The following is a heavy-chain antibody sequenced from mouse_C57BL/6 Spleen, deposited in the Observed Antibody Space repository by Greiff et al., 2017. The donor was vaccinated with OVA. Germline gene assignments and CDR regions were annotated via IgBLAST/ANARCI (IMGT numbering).Heavy chain of an antibody. CDR2: IDPSDSET. CDR1: GYTFTSYW. CDR3: ARSYYGSSFWFAY. Sequence: QVQLQQPGAELVRPGSSVKLSCKASGYTFTSYWMHWVKQRPIQGLEWIGNIDPSDSETHYNQKFKDKATLTVDKSSSTAYMQLSSLTSEDSAVYYCARSYYGSSFWFAYWGQGTLVTVSA. J-gene: IGHJ3*01. D-gene: IGHD1-1*01. V-gene: IGHV1-52*01.